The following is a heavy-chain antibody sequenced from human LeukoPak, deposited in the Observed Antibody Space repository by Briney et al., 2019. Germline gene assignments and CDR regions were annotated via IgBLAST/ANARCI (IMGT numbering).Heavy chain of an antibody. D-gene: IGHD3-10*01. CDR1: GGSISSGSYY. Sequence: SETLSLTCTVSGGSISSGSYYWSWIRQPAGKGLEWIGRIYTSGSTNYNPSLKSRVTISVDTSKNQFSLKLSSVTAADTAVYYCARDYYGSGSYYNRFYYYMDVWGKGTTVTISS. CDR2: IYTSGST. J-gene: IGHJ6*03. CDR3: ARDYYGSGSYYNRFYYYMDV. V-gene: IGHV4-61*02.